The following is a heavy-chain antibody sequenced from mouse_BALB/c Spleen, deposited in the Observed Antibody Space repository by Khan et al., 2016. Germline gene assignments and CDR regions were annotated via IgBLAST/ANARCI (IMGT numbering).Heavy chain of an antibody. V-gene: IGHV5-4*02. Sequence: EVELVESGGGLVKPGGSLKLSCAATGFTFSDYYMYWVRQTPEKRLEWFATNSDGGSYTYYPASVKRRFTISRDNAKNHLYLQLSSLKSEDTAMYFCAREGLRQVFAYCGQGTLVTVSA. CDR1: GFTFSDYY. CDR3: AREGLRQVFAY. J-gene: IGHJ3*01. D-gene: IGHD2-4*01. CDR2: NSDGGSYT.